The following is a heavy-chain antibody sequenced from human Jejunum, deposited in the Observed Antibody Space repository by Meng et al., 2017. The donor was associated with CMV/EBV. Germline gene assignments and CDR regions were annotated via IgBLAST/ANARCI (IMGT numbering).Heavy chain of an antibody. CDR1: GYTFTDYS. Sequence: QVQLVQSRTEVKKPRASVKLSCKTSGYTFTDYSLNWVRQAPGQGLEWMGWISTYNGHANYAQKFQGRVTMTTDTSSSTTYMELRSLKSDDTAIYYCARDLDDYSNFMNYWGQGTLVTVSS. CDR3: ARDLDDYSNFMNY. V-gene: IGHV1-18*01. D-gene: IGHD4-11*01. J-gene: IGHJ4*02. CDR2: ISTYNGHA.